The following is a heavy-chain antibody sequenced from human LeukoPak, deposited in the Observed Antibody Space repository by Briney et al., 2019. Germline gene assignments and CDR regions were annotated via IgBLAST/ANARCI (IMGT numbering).Heavy chain of an antibody. J-gene: IGHJ4*02. CDR3: ARDSPDGSGTYYNVSADY. CDR1: GYTFSSYG. CDR2: ISAYNGNT. V-gene: IGHV1-18*01. Sequence: ASVKDISKASGYTFSSYGISWVRQAPGQGLEWMGWISAYNGNTNYRQKLQGRVTMTTDTSTSTAYMDLRSLRSDDTAIYYCARDSPDGSGTYYNVSADYCCRGNGVTVSS. D-gene: IGHD3-10*01.